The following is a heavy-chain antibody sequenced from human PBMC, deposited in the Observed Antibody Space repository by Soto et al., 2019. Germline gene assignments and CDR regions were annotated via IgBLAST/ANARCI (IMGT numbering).Heavy chain of an antibody. D-gene: IGHD3-3*01. V-gene: IGHV3-11*01. Sequence: GGSLSLSCAASGFTFSDYYMSWIRQAPGKGLEWVSYISSSGSTIYYADSVKGRFTISRDNAKNSLYLQMNSLRAEDTAVYYCARRGYDFWSGSYAGFDPWGQGTLVTVSS. J-gene: IGHJ5*02. CDR3: ARRGYDFWSGSYAGFDP. CDR2: ISSSGSTI. CDR1: GFTFSDYY.